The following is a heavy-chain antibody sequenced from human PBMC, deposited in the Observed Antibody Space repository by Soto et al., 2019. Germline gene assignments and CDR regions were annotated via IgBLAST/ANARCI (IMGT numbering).Heavy chain of an antibody. Sequence: PAETLSLTCTDSGGSISSDYRSWIRQPPGKGLEWIGYIDYCGSTDYNPSFNSRATISVDTSKNQVSRRLSSVTVADTAVYYCARDFSPDNSIAAAVFDPWGQATLVTVSP. CDR1: GGSISSDY. CDR3: ARDFSPDNSIAAAVFDP. D-gene: IGHD6-13*01. CDR2: IDYCGST. V-gene: IGHV4-59*01. J-gene: IGHJ5*02.